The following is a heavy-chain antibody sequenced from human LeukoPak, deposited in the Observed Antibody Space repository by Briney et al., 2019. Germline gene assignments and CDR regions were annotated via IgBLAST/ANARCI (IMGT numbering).Heavy chain of an antibody. CDR3: ARVGYYYGSGSYYNENYFYGLDV. V-gene: IGHV3-21*01. D-gene: IGHD3-10*01. CDR1: GFTFSSYA. CDR2: ISSSSSYI. J-gene: IGHJ6*02. Sequence: GGSLRLSCAASGFTFSSYAMHWVRQAPGKGLEWVSSISSSSSYIYDADSVKGRFTISRDNAKNSLYLQMNSLRAEDTAVYYCARVGYYYGSGSYYNENYFYGLDVWGQGTTVTVSS.